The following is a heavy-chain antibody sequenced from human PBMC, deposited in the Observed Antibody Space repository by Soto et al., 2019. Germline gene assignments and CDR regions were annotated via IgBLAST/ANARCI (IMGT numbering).Heavy chain of an antibody. D-gene: IGHD2-2*01. Sequence: SETLSLTCTVSGGSISSGGYYWSWIRQHPGKGLEWIGYIYYSGSTYYNPSLKSRVTISVDTSKNQFSLKLSSVTAADTAVYYCARDQVVPAANPDYYYYYGMDVWGQGTTVTVSS. CDR1: GGSISSGGYY. J-gene: IGHJ6*02. CDR3: ARDQVVPAANPDYYYYYGMDV. CDR2: IYYSGST. V-gene: IGHV4-31*03.